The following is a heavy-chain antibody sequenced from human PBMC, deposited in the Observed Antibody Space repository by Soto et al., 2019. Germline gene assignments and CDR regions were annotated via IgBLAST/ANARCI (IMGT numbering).Heavy chain of an antibody. J-gene: IGHJ6*02. CDR3: AKETGYSYGFQPNALDV. Sequence: GGSLRLSCAGSGFTFSRYAMNWVRQAPGKGLEWVSIISSRGDRTSYAESVKGRFTISRDDSKNTLFLHMNSLGAEDTAVYYCAKETGYSYGFQPNALDVWGQGTTVTISS. CDR2: ISSRGDRT. D-gene: IGHD5-18*01. CDR1: GFTFSRYA. V-gene: IGHV3-23*01.